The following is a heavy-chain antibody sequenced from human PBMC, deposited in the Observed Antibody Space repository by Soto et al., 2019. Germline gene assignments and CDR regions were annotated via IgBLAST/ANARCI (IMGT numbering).Heavy chain of an antibody. CDR2: INQDGSEK. V-gene: IGHV3-7*01. D-gene: IGHD6-19*01. J-gene: IGHJ6*04. CDR3: ATNRQARLWLILIDNVCNS. Sequence: GGSLRRSCAASGFTFSGYWMSWVRQAPGKGLEWVANINQDGSEKYYVDSVKGRFTIPRDYAKNSVYLQMESLRAEDTAVYYCATNRQARLWLILIDNVCNSWGKGSMVGVSS. CDR1: GFTFSGYW.